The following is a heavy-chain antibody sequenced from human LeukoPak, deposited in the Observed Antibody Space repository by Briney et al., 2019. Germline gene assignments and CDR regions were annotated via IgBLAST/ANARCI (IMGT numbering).Heavy chain of an antibody. V-gene: IGHV1-69*13. Sequence: SVKVSCKASGGTFSSYAISWVRQAPGQGLKWMGGIIPIFGTANYAQKFQGRVTITADESTSTAYMELSSLRSEDTAVYYCARGEPNKRADYGDSGFDPWGQGTLVTVSS. CDR1: GGTFSSYA. J-gene: IGHJ5*02. D-gene: IGHD4-17*01. CDR3: ARGEPNKRADYGDSGFDP. CDR2: IIPIFGTA.